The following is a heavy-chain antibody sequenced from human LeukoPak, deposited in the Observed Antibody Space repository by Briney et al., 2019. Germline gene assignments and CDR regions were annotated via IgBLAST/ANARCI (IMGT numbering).Heavy chain of an antibody. Sequence: KPSETLSLTCTVSGGSISSYYWSWIRQPPGKGLEWIGYIFYSGSTNYNPSLKSRVTISVDTSKNQFSLKLSSVTAADTAVYYCARGAYDSSGPFDYWGQGTLVTVSS. V-gene: IGHV4-59*01. CDR2: IFYSGST. CDR1: GGSISSYY. CDR3: ARGAYDSSGPFDY. J-gene: IGHJ4*02. D-gene: IGHD3-22*01.